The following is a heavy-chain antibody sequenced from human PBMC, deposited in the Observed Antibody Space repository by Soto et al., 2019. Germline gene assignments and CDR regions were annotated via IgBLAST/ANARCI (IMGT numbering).Heavy chain of an antibody. CDR3: ARERTGTTSMDV. CDR1: GYTFTSYD. D-gene: IGHD1-1*01. Sequence: QVQLVQSGAEVKKPGASVKVSCKASGYTFTSYDINWVRQATGQGLEWMGWMNPNSGNTGYAQKFQGRVTMTRNTSISTAYIELSSLRSEFTAVYYCARERTGTTSMDVWGQGTTVTVSS. CDR2: MNPNSGNT. V-gene: IGHV1-8*01. J-gene: IGHJ6*02.